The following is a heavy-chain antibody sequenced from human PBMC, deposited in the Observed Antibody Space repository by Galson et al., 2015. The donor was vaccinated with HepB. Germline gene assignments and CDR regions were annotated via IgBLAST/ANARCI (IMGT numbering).Heavy chain of an antibody. V-gene: IGHV3-23*01. CDR2: ISSSGGST. J-gene: IGHJ4*02. CDR1: GFTFSNVA. Sequence: SLRLSCAASGFTFSNVAMNWVRQAPGKGLEWVSCISSSGGSTYYADSVRGRFTISRDNSKNTLYLQMNSLRVEDTAIYYCGRGYLFDYWGQGTLVTVSS. D-gene: IGHD3-22*01. CDR3: GRGYLFDY.